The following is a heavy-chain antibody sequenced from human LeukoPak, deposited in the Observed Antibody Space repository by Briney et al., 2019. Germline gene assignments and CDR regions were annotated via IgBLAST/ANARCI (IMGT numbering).Heavy chain of an antibody. CDR2: IYSSGST. CDR1: GGSISGGDSY. Sequence: PSETLSLTCTVSGGSISGGDSYWSWIRQPPGKGLEWIGYIYSSGSTYYNPSLKSRVTISVDWSKNQFSLNLSSVTAADTAVYYCARDRGYSYGFFDYWGQGTLVTVSS. V-gene: IGHV4-30-4*01. CDR3: ARDRGYSYGFFDY. J-gene: IGHJ4*02. D-gene: IGHD5-18*01.